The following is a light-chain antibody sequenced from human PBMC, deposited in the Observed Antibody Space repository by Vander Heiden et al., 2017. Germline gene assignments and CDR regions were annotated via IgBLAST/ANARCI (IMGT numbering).Light chain of an antibody. CDR1: SLRSYY. CDR2: GKN. J-gene: IGLJ1*01. Sequence: SSELTQDPAVSVALRQTVRTTCQGDSLRSYYASWYQQKPGQAPVLVIYGKNNRPSGIPDRFSGSSSGNTASLTITGAQAEDEADYYCNSRDTSGNYVFGTGTKVTVL. CDR3: NSRDTSGNYV. V-gene: IGLV3-19*01.